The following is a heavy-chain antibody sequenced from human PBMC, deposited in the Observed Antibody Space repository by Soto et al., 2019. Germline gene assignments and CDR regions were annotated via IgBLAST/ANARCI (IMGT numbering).Heavy chain of an antibody. V-gene: IGHV3-64D*09. CDR2: ISSNGGST. CDR1: GFTFSSYA. Sequence: GESLKISCSASGFTFSSYAMHWVRQAPGKGLEYVSAISSNGGSTYYADSVKGRFTISRDNSKNTLYLQMSSLRAEDTAVYYCVKEGYDILTGYYYYYYMDVWGKGTTVTVSS. J-gene: IGHJ6*03. CDR3: VKEGYDILTGYYYYYYMDV. D-gene: IGHD3-9*01.